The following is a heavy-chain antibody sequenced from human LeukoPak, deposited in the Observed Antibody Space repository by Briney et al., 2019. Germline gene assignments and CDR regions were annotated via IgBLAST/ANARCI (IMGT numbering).Heavy chain of an antibody. J-gene: IGHJ4*02. V-gene: IGHV1-2*02. CDR3: ARDPSFFD. CDR2: INPNSGGT. Sequence: ASVKVSCKASGYTFTAYYIHWVRQAPGQGPEWMGCINPNSGGTNYAQKFQGRVTMTRGTSISTAYIELSSLRSGDTAVYYCARDPSFFDWGRGTLVTVSS. CDR1: GYTFTAYY. D-gene: IGHD3-16*02.